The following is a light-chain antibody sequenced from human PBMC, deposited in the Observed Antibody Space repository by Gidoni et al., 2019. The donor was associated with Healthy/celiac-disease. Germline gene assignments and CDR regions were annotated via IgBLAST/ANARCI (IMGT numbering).Light chain of an antibody. V-gene: IGKV3-20*01. CDR1: QSVSSSY. CDR2: GAS. CDR3: QQYGSSPRT. Sequence: EIVLTQSPGTLSLSPGDRATLSCRDSQSVSSSYLAWYQQKPGQAPRLLIYGASSRATGIPDRFSGRGSGTDFTLTISRLEPEDFAVYYCQQYGSSPRTFXQXTKVEIK. J-gene: IGKJ1*01.